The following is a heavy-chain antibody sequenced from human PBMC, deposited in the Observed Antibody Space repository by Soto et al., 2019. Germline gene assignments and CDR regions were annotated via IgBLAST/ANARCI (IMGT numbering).Heavy chain of an antibody. V-gene: IGHV5-51*01. Sequence: PGESLKISCKASGYSFTSYWIGWVRQISGKGLEWMGITYPEDSQTLYSPSFQGQVTISVDKSISTVYLQWSSLRAEDTAVYYCARNILTGYYFDYWGQGTLVTVSS. CDR3: ARNILTGYYFDY. CDR1: GYSFTSYW. D-gene: IGHD3-9*01. J-gene: IGHJ4*02. CDR2: TYPEDSQT.